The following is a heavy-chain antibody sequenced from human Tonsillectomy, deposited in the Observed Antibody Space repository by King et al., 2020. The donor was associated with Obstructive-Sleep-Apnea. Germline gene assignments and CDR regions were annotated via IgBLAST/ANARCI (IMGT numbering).Heavy chain of an antibody. CDR2: IYYSGST. J-gene: IGHJ4*02. D-gene: IGHD1-26*01. CDR1: GGSISSGAYY. V-gene: IGHV4-30-4*01. Sequence: VQLQESGPGLVRPSQTLSLTCTVSGGSISSGAYYWSWIRQPPGKGLEWIGYIYYSGSTYYNPSLKSRVTVSLDTSKNQFSLKLCSVTAADPAVYYCARALGVGATVGYFDYWGQGTLVTVSS. CDR3: ARALGVGATVGYFDY.